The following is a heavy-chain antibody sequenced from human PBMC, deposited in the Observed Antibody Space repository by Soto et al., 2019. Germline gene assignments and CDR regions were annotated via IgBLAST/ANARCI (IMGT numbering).Heavy chain of an antibody. V-gene: IGHV3-15*07. D-gene: IGHD3-22*01. Sequence: GGSLRLSCAASGFTFSNAWMNWVRQAPGKGLEWVGRIKSKTDGGTTDYAAPVKGRFTISRDDSKNTLYLQMNSLKTEDTAVYYCAREPYYYDSSGYYVGPDYYYYYGMDVWGQGTTVTVSS. CDR3: AREPYYYDSSGYYVGPDYYYYYGMDV. CDR2: IKSKTDGGTT. J-gene: IGHJ6*02. CDR1: GFTFSNAW.